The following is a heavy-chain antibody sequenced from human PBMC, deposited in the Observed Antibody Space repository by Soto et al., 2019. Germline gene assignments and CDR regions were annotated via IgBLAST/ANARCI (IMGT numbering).Heavy chain of an antibody. V-gene: IGHV4-39*01. CDR3: ARHGNGYSYGMDV. CDR1: GGAINSETYY. CDR2: IYYSGTT. Sequence: QLQLQESGPGLVKPSETLSLTCNVPGGAINSETYYWAWIRQPPGKGLEWIGSIYYSGTTYYNPSRKSRVTISVDTSKNQFSLRLSSVTAADTAVYYCARHGNGYSYGMDVWGQGTTVTVSS. D-gene: IGHD2-21*01. J-gene: IGHJ6*02.